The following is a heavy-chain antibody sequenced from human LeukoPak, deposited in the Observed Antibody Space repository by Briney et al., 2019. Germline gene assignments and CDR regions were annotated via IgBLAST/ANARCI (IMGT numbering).Heavy chain of an antibody. CDR2: INHSGST. D-gene: IGHD6-13*01. CDR1: GGSFSGYY. V-gene: IGHV4-34*01. CDR3: ARVAAAGTDGLDY. J-gene: IGHJ4*02. Sequence: NPSETLSLTCAVYGGSFSGYYWSWIRQPPGKGLKWIGEINHSGSTNYNPSLKSRVTISVDTSKNQFSLKLSSVTAADTAVYYCARVAAAGTDGLDYWGQGTLVTVSS.